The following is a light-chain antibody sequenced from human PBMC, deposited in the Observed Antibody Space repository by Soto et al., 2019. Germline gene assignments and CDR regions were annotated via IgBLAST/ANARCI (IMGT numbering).Light chain of an antibody. CDR3: QQYGRSPLT. J-gene: IGKJ4*01. V-gene: IGKV3-20*01. Sequence: EIVLTQSPDTLSLSPGERATLSCRASQSVRNNYLAWYQQKPGQAPRFLIYDTSSRATGIPERFSGSGSGTDFTLTISRLEPEDFAVYYCQQYGRSPLTFGGVTKVEIK. CDR1: QSVRNNY. CDR2: DTS.